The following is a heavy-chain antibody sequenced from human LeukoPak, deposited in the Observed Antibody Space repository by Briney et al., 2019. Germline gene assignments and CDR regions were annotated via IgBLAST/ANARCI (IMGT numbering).Heavy chain of an antibody. Sequence: GGSLRLSCAASGFTFSSYAMSWVRQAPGKGLEWVSAISGSGGSTYYADSVKGRITISRDNSKNTLYLQMNSLRAEDTAVYYCAKGTGAVAGTGNFDYWGQGTLVTVSS. CDR1: GFTFSSYA. D-gene: IGHD6-19*01. V-gene: IGHV3-23*01. CDR2: ISGSGGST. CDR3: AKGTGAVAGTGNFDY. J-gene: IGHJ4*02.